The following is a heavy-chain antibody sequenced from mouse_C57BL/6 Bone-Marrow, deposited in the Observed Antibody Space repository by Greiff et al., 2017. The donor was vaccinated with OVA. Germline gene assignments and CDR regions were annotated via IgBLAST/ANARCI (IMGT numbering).Heavy chain of an antibody. CDR3: AREWAYYYGSSLAWFAY. CDR2: ISSGGSYT. CDR1: GFTFSSYG. D-gene: IGHD1-1*01. Sequence: EVKLMESGGDLVKPGGSLKLSCAASGFTFSSYGMSWVRPTPDKRLEWVATISSGGSYTYYPDSVKGRFTISSDNAKNTLYLQMSSLKSEDTAMYYCAREWAYYYGSSLAWFAYWGQGTLVTVSA. V-gene: IGHV5-6*01. J-gene: IGHJ3*01.